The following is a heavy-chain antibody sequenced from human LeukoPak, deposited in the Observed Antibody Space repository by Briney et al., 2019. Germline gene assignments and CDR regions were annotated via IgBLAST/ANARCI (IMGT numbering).Heavy chain of an antibody. CDR1: GFTFSSYW. V-gene: IGHV3-7*01. CDR3: SVAATLGSYFDY. Sequence: GGSLRLSCAASGFTFSSYWMSWVRQAPGKGLEWVANIKQDGSEKYYVDSVKGRFTISRDNAKNSLYLQMNSLRAEDTAVYYCSVAATLGSYFDYWGQGTLVTVSS. J-gene: IGHJ4*02. D-gene: IGHD2-15*01. CDR2: IKQDGSEK.